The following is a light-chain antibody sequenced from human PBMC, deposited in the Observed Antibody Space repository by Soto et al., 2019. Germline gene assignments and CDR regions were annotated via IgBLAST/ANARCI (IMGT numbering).Light chain of an antibody. Sequence: ETVLTQSPSTLSLSPGERATLSCTASQSVTSDYLAWYQQKAGQAPRLLIDGASSRVTDIPDRFCGSGSGTDFSLTISRLEAADCAIYYCQQYGSSATFGGGTNV. V-gene: IGKV3-20*01. J-gene: IGKJ4*01. CDR3: QQYGSSAT. CDR2: GAS. CDR1: QSVTSDY.